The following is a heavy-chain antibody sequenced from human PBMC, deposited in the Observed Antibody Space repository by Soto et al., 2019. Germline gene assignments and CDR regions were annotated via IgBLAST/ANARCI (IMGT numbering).Heavy chain of an antibody. V-gene: IGHV1-69*13. CDR1: GGTFSSYA. D-gene: IGHD3-16*02. CDR2: IIPIFGTA. J-gene: IGHJ5*02. Sequence: SVKVSCKASGGTFSSYAISWVRQAPGQGLEWMGGIIPIFGTANYAQKFQGRVTITADESTSTAYMELSSLRSEDTAVYYCAREQHDYVWGSYRYTPFDPWGQGTLVTVSS. CDR3: AREQHDYVWGSYRYTPFDP.